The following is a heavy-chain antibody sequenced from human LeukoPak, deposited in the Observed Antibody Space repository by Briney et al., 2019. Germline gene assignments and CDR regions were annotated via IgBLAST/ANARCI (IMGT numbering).Heavy chain of an antibody. J-gene: IGHJ1*01. V-gene: IGHV3-30*02. D-gene: IGHD7-27*01. CDR1: GFTFSSYG. CDR2: IRYDGSNK. Sequence: PGGSLRLSCAASGFTFSSYGMHWVRQAPGKGLEWVAFIRYDGSNKYYADSVKGRFTISRDNSKNTLYLQMNSLRVDDTAIYYCAKDGQTGEWELEHWGQGTLVTVSS. CDR3: AKDGQTGEWELEH.